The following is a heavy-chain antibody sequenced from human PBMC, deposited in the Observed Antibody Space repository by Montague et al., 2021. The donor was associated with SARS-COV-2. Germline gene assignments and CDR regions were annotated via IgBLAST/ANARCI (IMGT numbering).Heavy chain of an antibody. CDR3: ARLGDGVVPSPILGVGPYYSYYYMDV. CDR2: IHHGGST. J-gene: IGHJ6*03. CDR1: GGSFSTYS. D-gene: IGHD3-10*01. Sequence: SETLSLTCAVHGGSFSTYSWNWIRQPPGKGLEWIGEIHHGGSTNYNPSLKSRVTISADTSKSQFSLKLTSVAAADTAVYYCARLGDGVVPSPILGVGPYYSYYYMDVWGNGTTVSVSS. V-gene: IGHV4-34*01.